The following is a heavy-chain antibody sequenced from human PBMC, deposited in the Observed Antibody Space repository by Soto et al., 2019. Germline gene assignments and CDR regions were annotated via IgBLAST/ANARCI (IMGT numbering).Heavy chain of an antibody. CDR2: ISFDGTKK. Sequence: RRLSCAASGFTFNIYALHWVRQAPGKGLEWVAVISFDGTKKYYSDSVKGRFTISRDNLKSTLYLQMNNLRVEDAALYFCAREDDYGYRYINYGLDVWGQGTTVAVSS. J-gene: IGHJ6*02. V-gene: IGHV3-30-3*01. CDR3: AREDDYGYRYINYGLDV. CDR1: GFTFNIYA. D-gene: IGHD4-17*01.